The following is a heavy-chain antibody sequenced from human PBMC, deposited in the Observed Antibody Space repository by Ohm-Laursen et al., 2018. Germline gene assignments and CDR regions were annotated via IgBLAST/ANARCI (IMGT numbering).Heavy chain of an antibody. CDR2: IRIYVGKT. D-gene: IGHD3-10*01. CDR3: ARDWGLYGERTMVRADH. Sequence: SANASRTLSGYTSNLYGIGWGRQAPGQGLGWMGWIRIYVGKTQFGQKFQGRVTMNTDMSTSTAYMELSSLRSDDTAVYYCARDWGLYGERTMVRADHWGQGTLVTVSS. CDR1: GYTSNLYG. V-gene: IGHV1-18*01. J-gene: IGHJ4*02.